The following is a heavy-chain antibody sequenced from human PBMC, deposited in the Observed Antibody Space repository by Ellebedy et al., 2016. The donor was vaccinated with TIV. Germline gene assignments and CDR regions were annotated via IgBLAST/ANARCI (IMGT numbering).Heavy chain of an antibody. CDR3: ARQTPRTHWFDP. CDR2: IYYSGST. V-gene: IGHV4-59*08. Sequence: MPSETLSLTCAVYGGSFSGYYWSWIRQPPGKGLEWIGYIYYSGSTNYNPSLKSRVTISVDTSKNQFSLKLSSVTAADTALYYCARQTPRTHWFDPWGQGTLVTVSS. CDR1: GGSFSGYY. J-gene: IGHJ5*02. D-gene: IGHD4-23*01.